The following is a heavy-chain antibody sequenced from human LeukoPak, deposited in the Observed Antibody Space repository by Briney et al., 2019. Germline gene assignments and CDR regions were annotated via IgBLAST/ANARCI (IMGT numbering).Heavy chain of an antibody. D-gene: IGHD3-10*01. J-gene: IGHJ6*02. CDR3: ARPRVELGDYYYGMDV. CDR2: INPNSGGT. Sequence: GASVKVSCKASGYTFTSYGISWVRQAPGQGLEWMGRINPNSGGTNYAQKFQGRVTMTRDTSISTAYMELSRLRSDDTAVYYCARPRVELGDYYYGMDVWGQGTTVTVSS. V-gene: IGHV1-2*06. CDR1: GYTFTSYG.